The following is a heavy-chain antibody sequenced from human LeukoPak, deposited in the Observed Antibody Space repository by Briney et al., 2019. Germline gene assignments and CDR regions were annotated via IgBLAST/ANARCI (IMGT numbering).Heavy chain of an antibody. CDR2: IYPGDSDT. CDR3: ARGSGSYHTAYMN. Sequence: GEYLKISCKGSGYSFTSYWIGWVRQMPGKGLEWTGIIYPGDSDTRYSPSFQGQVTISADKSLSTAYLQWSSLKASDTAMYYCARGSGSYHTAYMNWGQGSPVTVSS. J-gene: IGHJ4*02. V-gene: IGHV5-51*01. D-gene: IGHD1-26*01. CDR1: GYSFTSYW.